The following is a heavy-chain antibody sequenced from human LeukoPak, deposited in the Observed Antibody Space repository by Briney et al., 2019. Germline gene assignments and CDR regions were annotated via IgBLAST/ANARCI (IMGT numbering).Heavy chain of an antibody. V-gene: IGHV3-48*01. CDR3: ARDGPYCGGDCYYSDAFDI. CDR1: GFTFSSYS. D-gene: IGHD2-21*02. J-gene: IGHJ3*02. Sequence: GGFLRLSCAASGFTFSSYSMNWVRQAPGKGLEWVSYISSSSSTIYYADSVKGRFTISRDNAKNSLYLQMNSLRAEDTAVYYCARDGPYCGGDCYYSDAFDIWGQGTMVTVSS. CDR2: ISSSSSTI.